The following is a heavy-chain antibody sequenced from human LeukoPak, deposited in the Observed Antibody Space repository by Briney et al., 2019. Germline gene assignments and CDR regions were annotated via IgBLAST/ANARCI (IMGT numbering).Heavy chain of an antibody. V-gene: IGHV4-4*07. CDR2: IYTSGST. J-gene: IGHJ6*03. Sequence: SETLSLTCTVSGGSISSYYWSWIRQPAGKGLEWIGRIYTSGSTNYNPSLKSRVTMSVDTSKNQFSLKLSSVTAADTAVYYCARSDSSGWYYNYYYYMDVWGKGTTVTISS. CDR3: ARSDSSGWYYNYYYYMDV. CDR1: GGSISSYY. D-gene: IGHD6-19*01.